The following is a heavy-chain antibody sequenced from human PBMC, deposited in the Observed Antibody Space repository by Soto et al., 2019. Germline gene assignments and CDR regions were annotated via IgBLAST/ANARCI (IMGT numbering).Heavy chain of an antibody. V-gene: IGHV4-34*01. Sequence: SETLALSCAVYGGSFSCYCLSWIRQPPGKGLEWIGEINHIGSTNYNPSLKSRVTISVDASKNQFSLKLSSVTAADTAVYYCARGRSGGSSYSVFTSCGLTFDYWGQGTLVTVSS. D-gene: IGHD2-15*01. CDR3: ARGRSGGSSYSVFTSCGLTFDY. J-gene: IGHJ4*02. CDR1: GGSFSCYC. CDR2: INHIGST.